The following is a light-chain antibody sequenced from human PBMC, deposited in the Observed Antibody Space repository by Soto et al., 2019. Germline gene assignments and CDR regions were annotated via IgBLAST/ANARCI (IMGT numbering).Light chain of an antibody. CDR1: QSVASGY. J-gene: IGKJ4*01. V-gene: IGKV3-20*01. CDR3: QQYGSSPS. Sequence: VLTQSPGPLSLSPGERATLSCRASQSVASGYIAWYQQRRGQAPGLLIYDTSTRAPGVSDRFRGSGSGRQFTLTITRLEPDDFAVYFCQQYGSSPSFGGGTKVEIK. CDR2: DTS.